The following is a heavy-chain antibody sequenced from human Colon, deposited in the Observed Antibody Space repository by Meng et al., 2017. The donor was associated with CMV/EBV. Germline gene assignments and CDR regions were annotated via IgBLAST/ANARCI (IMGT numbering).Heavy chain of an antibody. D-gene: IGHD3-3*01. CDR2: IWYDGSNK. CDR1: GFTFSSYG. Sequence: GESLKISCAASGFTFSSYGMHWVRQAPGKGLEWVAVIWYDGSNKYYADSVKGRFTISRDNSKNTLYLQMNRLRAEDTAVYYCAKDYYDFWSGPGVFDYWGQGTLVTVSS. J-gene: IGHJ4*02. CDR3: AKDYYDFWSGPGVFDY. V-gene: IGHV3-33*06.